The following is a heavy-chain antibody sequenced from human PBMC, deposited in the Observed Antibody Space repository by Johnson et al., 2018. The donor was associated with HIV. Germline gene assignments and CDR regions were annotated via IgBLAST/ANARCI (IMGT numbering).Heavy chain of an antibody. J-gene: IGHJ3*02. CDR2: ISWDGDST. CDR1: WFTVSSNY. V-gene: IGHV3-43*01. D-gene: IGHD6-13*01. Sequence: VQLVESGGGLIQPGGSLRLSCAASWFTVSSNYMSWVRQAPGKGLEWVSLISWDGDSTYYANSVKGRFTISRDNSENSLYLQMNSLRAEDTAVYYCAKGIAAAASGAFDIWGQGTMVTVSS. CDR3: AKGIAAAASGAFDI.